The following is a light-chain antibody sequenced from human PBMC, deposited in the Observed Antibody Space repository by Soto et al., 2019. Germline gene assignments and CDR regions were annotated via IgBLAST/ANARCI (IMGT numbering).Light chain of an antibody. CDR2: LGS. CDR1: QSLLHSNGYNY. V-gene: IGKV2-28*01. Sequence: DIVMTQSPLSLPVTPGEPASISCRSSQSLLHSNGYNYLDWYLQKPGQSPQLLIYLGSNRASGVPDRFSCSGSGTDFTLKISRVESEDVGVYYCMQVLQTPLVFGQGTKVEIK. CDR3: MQVLQTPLV. J-gene: IGKJ1*01.